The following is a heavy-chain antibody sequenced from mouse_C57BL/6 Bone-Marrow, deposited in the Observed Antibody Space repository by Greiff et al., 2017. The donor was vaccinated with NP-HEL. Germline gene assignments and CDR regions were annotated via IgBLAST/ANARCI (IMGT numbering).Heavy chain of an antibody. CDR1: GFSLTSYG. D-gene: IGHD2-13*01. Sequence: VKLVESGPGLVQPSQSLSITCTVSGFSLTSYGVHWVRQPPGKGLEWLGVIWSGGSTDYNAAFISRLSISKNDSKSQVFFKMNSLQADDTAIYYCAKSLDCAWFAYWGQGTLVTVSA. V-gene: IGHV2-4*01. CDR2: IWSGGST. J-gene: IGHJ3*01. CDR3: AKSLDCAWFAY.